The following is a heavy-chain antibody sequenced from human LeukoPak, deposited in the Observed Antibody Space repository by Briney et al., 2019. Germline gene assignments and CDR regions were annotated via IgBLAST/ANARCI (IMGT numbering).Heavy chain of an antibody. J-gene: IGHJ3*02. CDR1: GLTFSNAW. CDR3: AIHYGGDAFDI. D-gene: IGHD4-23*01. Sequence: GSLRLSCAASGLTFSNAWMSWVRQPPGKGLEWIGEINHSGSTNYNPSLKSRVTISVDTCKNQFSLKLSSVTAADTAVYYCAIHYGGDAFDIWGQGTMVTVSS. V-gene: IGHV4-4*02. CDR2: INHSGST.